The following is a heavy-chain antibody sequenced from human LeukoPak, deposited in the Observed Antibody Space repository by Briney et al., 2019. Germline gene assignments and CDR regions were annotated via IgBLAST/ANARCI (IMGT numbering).Heavy chain of an antibody. V-gene: IGHV1-69*13. J-gene: IGHJ4*02. Sequence: SVKVSCKASGGAFSSYAISWVRQAPGQGLEWMGGIIPIFGTANYAQKFQGRVTITADESTSTAYMELSSLRSEDTAVYYCARWDGWLTIPGHFDYWGQGTLVTVSS. D-gene: IGHD5-24*01. CDR3: ARWDGWLTIPGHFDY. CDR1: GGAFSSYA. CDR2: IIPIFGTA.